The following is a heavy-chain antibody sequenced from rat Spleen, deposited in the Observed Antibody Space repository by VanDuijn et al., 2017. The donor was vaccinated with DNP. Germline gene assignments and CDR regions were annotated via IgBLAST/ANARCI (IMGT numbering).Heavy chain of an antibody. V-gene: IGHV5-20*01. CDR3: TTDFPYGGWAY. J-gene: IGHJ3*01. CDR1: GFTFSDYY. D-gene: IGHD1-11*01. Sequence: EVQLVESGGGLVQPGRSMRLSCAASGFTFSDYYLAWIRQAPGKGLEWVASISNTGDHTYSSDSVKGRFTISRDNAKSTLYLQMDSLRSDDTATYYCTTDFPYGGWAYWGQGTLVTVSS. CDR2: ISNTGDHT.